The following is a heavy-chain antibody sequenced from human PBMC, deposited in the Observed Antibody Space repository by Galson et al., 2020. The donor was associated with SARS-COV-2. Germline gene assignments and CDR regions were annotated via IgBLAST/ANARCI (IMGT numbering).Heavy chain of an antibody. Sequence: ASVKVPCKASGYTFTSHAINWVRQAPGQGIQWVGWINSNTGNPTYAQGFKGRFVFSLDTSVTTAYLQISSLKAEDTAVYFCSRGGRIGAAGTYCYDYMDVWGKGTAVTVSS. CDR1: GYTFTSHA. J-gene: IGHJ6*03. D-gene: IGHD6-13*01. V-gene: IGHV7-4-1*02. CDR3: SRGGRIGAAGTYCYDYMDV. CDR2: INSNTGNP.